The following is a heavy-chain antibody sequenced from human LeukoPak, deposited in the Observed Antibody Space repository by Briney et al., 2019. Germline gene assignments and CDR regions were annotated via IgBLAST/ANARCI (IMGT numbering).Heavy chain of an antibody. Sequence: ASVKVSCKASGYTFTSYYMHWVRQAPGQGLEWMGIVNPSGGSTSYAQKFQGRVTMTRDTSTSSVYMELSSLRSEDTAVYYCARNTPLYYFDYWGQGTLVTVSS. CDR3: ARNTPLYYFDY. CDR2: VNPSGGST. D-gene: IGHD2-2*02. J-gene: IGHJ4*02. CDR1: GYTFTSYY. V-gene: IGHV1-46*01.